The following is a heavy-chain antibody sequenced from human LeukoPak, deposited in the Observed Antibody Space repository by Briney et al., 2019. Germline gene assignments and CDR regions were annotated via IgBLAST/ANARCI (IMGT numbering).Heavy chain of an antibody. V-gene: IGHV4-30-4*08. D-gene: IGHD1-7*01. CDR2: IYYSGST. CDR1: GGSISSGNYY. J-gene: IGHJ5*02. CDR3: ARGPKNSGSSFDP. Sequence: SETLSLTCSVSGGSISSGNYYWPWLRQPPEKGLEWLGYIYYSGSTYYNPSLKSRINISVDTSKNQFSLKLSSVTAADTAVYYCARGPKNSGSSFDPWGQGTLVTVSS.